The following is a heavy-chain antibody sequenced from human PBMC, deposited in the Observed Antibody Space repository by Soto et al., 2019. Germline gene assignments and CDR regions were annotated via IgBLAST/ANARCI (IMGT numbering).Heavy chain of an antibody. CDR1: GYNFTDYG. Sequence: PGASLTISYKASGYNFTDYGTDCVRQMPGRGLEWMATIYPDGSETRYSPSFQGQVTISADKSISTAYLQWISLKVSDSAMYDCARGPPPDRWGQGTRVAVSS. CDR2: IYPDGSET. J-gene: IGHJ5*02. V-gene: IGHV5-51*01. CDR3: ARGPPPDR.